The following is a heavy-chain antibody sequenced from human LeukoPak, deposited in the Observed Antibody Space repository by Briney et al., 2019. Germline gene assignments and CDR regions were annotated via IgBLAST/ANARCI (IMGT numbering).Heavy chain of an antibody. Sequence: GASVKVSCKASGGTFSSYAISWVRQAPGQGLEWMGRIIPILGTANYAQKFQGRVTITADKSTSTAYMELSSLRSEDTAVYYCARWTGDCSSTSCYGGGFDYWGQGTLVTVSS. CDR1: GGTFSSYA. CDR2: IIPILGTA. J-gene: IGHJ4*02. V-gene: IGHV1-69*04. CDR3: ARWTGDCSSTSCYGGGFDY. D-gene: IGHD2-2*01.